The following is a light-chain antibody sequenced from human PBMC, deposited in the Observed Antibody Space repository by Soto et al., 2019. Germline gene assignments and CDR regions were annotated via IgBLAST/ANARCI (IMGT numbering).Light chain of an antibody. Sequence: QSVLTQPASVSGSPGQSITISCTGTSSDVGGYGYVSWYQQHPGKAPKLMIYDVSNRPSVVSNRFSVSKSGNTASLTISGLQAEDEADYYCSSYAITSTEVFGGGTK. V-gene: IGLV2-14*01. CDR3: SSYAITSTEV. J-gene: IGLJ2*01. CDR1: SSDVGGYGY. CDR2: DVS.